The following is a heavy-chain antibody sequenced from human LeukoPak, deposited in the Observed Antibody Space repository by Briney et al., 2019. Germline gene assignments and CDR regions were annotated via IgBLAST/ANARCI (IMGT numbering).Heavy chain of an antibody. V-gene: IGHV3-30*03. J-gene: IGHJ6*02. CDR1: GFTFSSYG. CDR2: ISYDGSNK. Sequence: GRSLRLSCAASGFTFSSYGMHWVRQAPGKGLEWVAVISYDGSNKYYADSVKGRFTISRDNSKNTLYLQMNSLRAEDTAVYYCARGIVVVPAAIFDYYYYGMDVWGQGTTVTVSS. D-gene: IGHD2-2*02. CDR3: ARGIVVVPAAIFDYYYYGMDV.